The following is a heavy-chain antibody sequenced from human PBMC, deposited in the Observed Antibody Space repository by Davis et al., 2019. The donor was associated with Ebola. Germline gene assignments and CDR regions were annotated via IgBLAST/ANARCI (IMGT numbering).Heavy chain of an antibody. CDR3: TGTFTFGGVIANDY. J-gene: IGHJ4*02. V-gene: IGHV3-73*01. CDR2: IRSQANSYAT. Sequence: GESLKISCAASGFTFSGSAMHWVRQASGKGLEWVGRIRSQANSYATAYAPSLKGRLTISRDDSKNTAYLQMNSLKTEDTAVYYCTGTFTFGGVIANDYWGQGTLVTVSS. CDR1: GFTFSGSA. D-gene: IGHD3-16*02.